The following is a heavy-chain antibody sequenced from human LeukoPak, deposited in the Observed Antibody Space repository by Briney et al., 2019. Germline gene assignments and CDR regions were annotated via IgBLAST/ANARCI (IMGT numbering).Heavy chain of an antibody. J-gene: IGHJ6*02. V-gene: IGHV3-33*01. Sequence: GGSLRLFCGASGFTFSSYGMHWVRQAPGKGLEWEAVIWYDGSKKYYADSVKGRFTISRDNSKNTLYLQMNSLRAEDTAVYYCARAPSYCSSTSCYYGMDVWGQGTTVTVSS. CDR1: GFTFSSYG. D-gene: IGHD2-2*01. CDR2: IWYDGSKK. CDR3: ARAPSYCSSTSCYYGMDV.